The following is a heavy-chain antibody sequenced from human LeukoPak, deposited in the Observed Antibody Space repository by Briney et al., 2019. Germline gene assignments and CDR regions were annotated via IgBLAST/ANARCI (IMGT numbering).Heavy chain of an antibody. J-gene: IGHJ4*02. CDR1: GFTFSSYS. CDR2: ISRSSSYI. V-gene: IGHV3-21*01. Sequence: GGPLRLSCAASGFTFSSYSMNWVRQAPGKGLEWVSSISRSSSYIHYADSVKGRFTISRDNAKNSLYLQMNSLRVEETAVYYCAREGAVAGTGIDYWGQGTLVTVSS. D-gene: IGHD6-19*01. CDR3: AREGAVAGTGIDY.